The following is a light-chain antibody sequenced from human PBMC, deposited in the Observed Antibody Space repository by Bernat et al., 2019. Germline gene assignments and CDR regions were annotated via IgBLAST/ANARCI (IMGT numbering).Light chain of an antibody. CDR1: QSLLHDNGYKY. V-gene: IGKV2-28*01. CDR3: MQSLQTPYT. CDR2: LGS. J-gene: IGKJ2*01. Sequence: DIKMTQSQLSLTVTPGEPASISCKSSQSLLHDNGYKYLDWYLQKPGQSPQLLIHLGSHRASGVPDRISGRGSGTHFTLKINRVEAEDVGIYYCMQSLQTPYTFGQGTKLEIK.